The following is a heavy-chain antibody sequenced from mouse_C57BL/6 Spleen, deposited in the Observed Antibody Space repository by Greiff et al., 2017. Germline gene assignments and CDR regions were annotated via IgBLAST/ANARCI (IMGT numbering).Heavy chain of an antibody. CDR1: GYSFTGYF. Sequence: VQLQQSGPELVKPGDSVKISCKASGYSFTGYFMNWVMQSHGKSLEWIGRINPYNGDTFYNQKFKGKATLTVDKSSSTAHMELRSLTSEDSAVYYCARSGYYGSRFDYWGQGTTLTVSS. CDR3: ARSGYYGSRFDY. J-gene: IGHJ2*01. V-gene: IGHV1-20*01. D-gene: IGHD1-1*01. CDR2: INPYNGDT.